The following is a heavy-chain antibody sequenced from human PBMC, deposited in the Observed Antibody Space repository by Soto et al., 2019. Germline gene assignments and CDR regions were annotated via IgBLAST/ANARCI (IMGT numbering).Heavy chain of an antibody. CDR1: GGSVSSGSYY. J-gene: IGHJ6*02. V-gene: IGHV4-61*01. CDR2: IYYSGST. D-gene: IGHD6-19*01. CDR3: AREWLVRYYYGMDV. Sequence: QVQLQESGPGLVKPSETLSLTCTVSGGSVSSGSYYWSWIRQPPGKGLEWIGYIYYSGSTNYNPSLKTRVPKSVDTSKNQFSLKLSSVTAADTAVYYWAREWLVRYYYGMDVWGQGTTVTVSS.